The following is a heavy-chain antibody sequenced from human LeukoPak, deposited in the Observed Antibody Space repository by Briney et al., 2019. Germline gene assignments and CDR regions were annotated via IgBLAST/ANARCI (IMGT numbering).Heavy chain of an antibody. CDR1: GGTFSSYA. D-gene: IGHD6-6*01. Sequence: SVKVSCKASGGTFSSYAISWVRQAPGQGLEWMGRIIPILGIANYAQKFQGRVTMTRDTSTSTVYMELSSLRSEDTAVYYCARALFEYSSSRDANWFDPWGQGTLVTVSS. CDR3: ARALFEYSSSRDANWFDP. CDR2: IIPILGIA. J-gene: IGHJ5*02. V-gene: IGHV1-69*04.